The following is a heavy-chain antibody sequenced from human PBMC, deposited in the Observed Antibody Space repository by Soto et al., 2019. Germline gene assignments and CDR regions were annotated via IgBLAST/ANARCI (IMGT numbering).Heavy chain of an antibody. Sequence: GESLTISCATSGFAFSNYAMHWVRQAPGKGLEWVAVISYDGSIKYYVDSVKGRFTISRDHSKNTLYLQLNSLGLEDTAVYYCAREIAASGNNWLDPWGVGTLVTVS. J-gene: IGHJ5*02. V-gene: IGHV3-30-3*01. CDR3: AREIAASGNNWLDP. CDR2: ISYDGSIK. D-gene: IGHD6-13*01. CDR1: GFAFSNYA.